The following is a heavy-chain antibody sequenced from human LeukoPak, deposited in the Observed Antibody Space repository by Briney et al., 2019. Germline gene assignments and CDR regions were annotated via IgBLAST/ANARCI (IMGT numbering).Heavy chain of an antibody. Sequence: GGSLRLSCAASGFTFSSYWMSWVRQAPGKGLEWVAVISYDGSNKYYADSVKGRFTISRDNSKNTLYLQMNSLRAEDTAVYYCAKVGCSGGSCYDITYYYYGMDVWGQGTTVTVSS. CDR3: AKVGCSGGSCYDITYYYYGMDV. CDR1: GFTFSSYW. D-gene: IGHD2-15*01. CDR2: ISYDGSNK. J-gene: IGHJ6*02. V-gene: IGHV3-30*18.